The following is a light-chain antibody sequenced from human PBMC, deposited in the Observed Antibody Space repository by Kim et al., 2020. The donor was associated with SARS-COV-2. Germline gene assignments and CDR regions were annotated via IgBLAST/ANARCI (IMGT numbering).Light chain of an antibody. J-gene: IGKJ5*01. V-gene: IGKV3-20*01. Sequence: PPGERATHSCRTTQSVSRYYLTWYQQKPGQAPRLRIFASSNRAPGIPDRFSGRASGTDFTLTINSLEPEDFAGYYCQHSGGSIVTFGQGTRLEIK. CDR1: QSVSRYY. CDR2: ASS. CDR3: QHSGGSIVT.